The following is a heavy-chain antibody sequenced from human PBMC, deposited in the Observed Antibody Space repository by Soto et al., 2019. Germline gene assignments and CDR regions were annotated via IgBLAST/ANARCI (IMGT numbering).Heavy chain of an antibody. CDR3: AKEAFSIVVVVAAFDY. J-gene: IGHJ4*02. D-gene: IGHD2-15*01. CDR2: ISGSGGSK. Sequence: EVQLLESGGGLVQPGGSLRLSCAASGFTFSSYAMSWVRQAPGKGLEWVSAISGSGGSKYYADSVKGRFTISRDNSKNTLYLQMNSLRAEDTAVYYCAKEAFSIVVVVAAFDYWGQGTLVTVSS. V-gene: IGHV3-23*01. CDR1: GFTFSSYA.